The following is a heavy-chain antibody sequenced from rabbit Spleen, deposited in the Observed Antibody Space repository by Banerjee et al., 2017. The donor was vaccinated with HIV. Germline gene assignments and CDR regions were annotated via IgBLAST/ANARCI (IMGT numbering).Heavy chain of an antibody. CDR1: GFSFSSSYW. CDR3: ARGSAAMTMVITGYYLNL. J-gene: IGHJ4*01. Sequence: QSLEESGGDLVKPGASLTLTCTASGFSFSSSYWICWVRQAPGKGLEWIACIYGGGGITYYASWVNGRFTISKTSSTTVTLQMTSLTAADTATYFCARGSAAMTMVITGYYLNLWGPGTLVTVS. V-gene: IGHV1S40*01. CDR2: IYGGGGIT. D-gene: IGHD2-1*01.